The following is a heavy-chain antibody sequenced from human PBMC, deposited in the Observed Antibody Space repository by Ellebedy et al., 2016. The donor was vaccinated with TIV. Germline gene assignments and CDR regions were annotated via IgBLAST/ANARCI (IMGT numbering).Heavy chain of an antibody. CDR1: GYTFTSYD. D-gene: IGHD6-13*01. CDR3: ARGRGIAAAGRAFGY. CDR2: MNPNSGNT. V-gene: IGHV1-8*01. Sequence: ASVKVSXXASGYTFTSYDINWVRQATGQRLEWMGWMNPNSGNTGYAQKFQGRVTMTRNTSISTAYMELSSLRSEDTAVYYCARGRGIAAAGRAFGYWGQGTLVTVSS. J-gene: IGHJ4*02.